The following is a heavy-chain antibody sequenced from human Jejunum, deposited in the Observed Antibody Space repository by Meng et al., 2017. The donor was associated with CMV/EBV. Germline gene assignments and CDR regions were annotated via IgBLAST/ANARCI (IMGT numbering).Heavy chain of an antibody. J-gene: IGHJ4*02. Sequence: KASGYTFTNYYMHWVRQAPGQGLEWMAKINPSGDNTNYAQKFQGRVTMTRDTSTSTVYMELSSLRSEDTAVYYCARSPYSRSSYDYWGQGTLVTVSS. V-gene: IGHV1-46*01. CDR1: GYTFTNYY. D-gene: IGHD6-6*01. CDR2: INPSGDNT. CDR3: ARSPYSRSSYDY.